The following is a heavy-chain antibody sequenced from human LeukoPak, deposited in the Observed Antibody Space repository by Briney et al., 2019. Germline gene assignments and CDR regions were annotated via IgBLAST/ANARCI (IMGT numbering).Heavy chain of an antibody. CDR3: ARISGYLTY. CDR1: GGSIIRYY. V-gene: IGHV4-59*01. J-gene: IGHJ4*02. CDR2: IYYSGST. Sequence: SETLSLTCTVPGGSIIRYYWSWIRQSPGKGLDWIGYIYYSGSTNYNPSLNSRVTISVDTSKNQFSLKLSSVTAADTAIYYCARISGYLTYWGQGTLVTVSS. D-gene: IGHD3-22*01.